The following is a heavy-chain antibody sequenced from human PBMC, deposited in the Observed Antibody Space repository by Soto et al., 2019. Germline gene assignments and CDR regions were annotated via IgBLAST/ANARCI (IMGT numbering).Heavy chain of an antibody. J-gene: IGHJ4*02. D-gene: IGHD2-21*02. CDR1: GGSISSYY. CDR2: IYYSGST. Sequence: SETLSLTCTVSGGSISSYYWSWIRQPPGKGLEWIGYIYYSGSTNYNPSLKSRVTISVDTSKNQFSLKLSSVTAADTAVYYCASIAYCGGDCPRGGFDYWGQGTLVTVSS. CDR3: ASIAYCGGDCPRGGFDY. V-gene: IGHV4-59*01.